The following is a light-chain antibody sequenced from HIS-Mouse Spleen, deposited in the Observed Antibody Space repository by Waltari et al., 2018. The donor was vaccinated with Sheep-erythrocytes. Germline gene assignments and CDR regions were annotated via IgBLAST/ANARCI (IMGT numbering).Light chain of an antibody. Sequence: AIQMTQSPSSLSASVGDRVTITCRASQGIRNDLGWYQQKPGKAPKLLIYAASSLQSGVPSRFGGSGSGTDFTLTISSLQPEDVATYYCQKYNSALTWTFGQGTEVEIK. J-gene: IGKJ1*01. V-gene: IGKV1-6*01. CDR3: QKYNSALTWT. CDR2: AAS. CDR1: QGIRND.